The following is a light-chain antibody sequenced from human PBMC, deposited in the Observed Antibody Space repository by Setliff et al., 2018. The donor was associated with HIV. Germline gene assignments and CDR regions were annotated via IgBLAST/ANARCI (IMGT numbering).Light chain of an antibody. V-gene: IGLV2-23*02. CDR1: INNIGSYNR. J-gene: IGLJ1*01. CDR2: EVN. CDR3: CSYAGTDTFVV. Sequence: QSVLTQPPSVSGSPGQSIIISCTGTINNIGSYNRVSWYQQRPGTAPKLIIFEVNKRPSGVSNRFSGSKSGSTASLAISGLQADAEGDYYCCSYAGTDTFVVFGTGTKVTVL.